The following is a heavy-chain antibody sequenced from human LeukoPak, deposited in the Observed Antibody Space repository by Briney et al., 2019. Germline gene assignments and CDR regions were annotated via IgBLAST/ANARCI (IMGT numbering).Heavy chain of an antibody. Sequence: PSETLSLTCTVSGGSFSSYYWSWIRQPPGKGLEWIGYIYYSGSTNYNPSLKSRVTISVDTSKNQFSLKLSSVTAADTAVYYCAREGSARDYYGSGSSLYWFDPWGQGTLVTVSS. CDR1: GGSFSSYY. CDR2: IYYSGST. CDR3: AREGSARDYYGSGSSLYWFDP. J-gene: IGHJ5*02. D-gene: IGHD3-10*01. V-gene: IGHV4-59*12.